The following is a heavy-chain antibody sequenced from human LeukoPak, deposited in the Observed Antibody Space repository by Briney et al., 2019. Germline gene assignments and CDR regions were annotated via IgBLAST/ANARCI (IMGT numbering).Heavy chain of an antibody. J-gene: IGHJ4*02. D-gene: IGHD5-18*01. CDR3: VKARGIQLWLPGDY. Sequence: PGGSLRLSCSASGFTFSRYAMHWVRQAPGKGLEYVSAISSNGGSTYYGDSVKGRFTISRDNSKNTLCLQMSSLRAEDTAVYYCVKARGIQLWLPGDYWGQGTLVTVPS. CDR1: GFTFSRYA. CDR2: ISSNGGST. V-gene: IGHV3-64D*09.